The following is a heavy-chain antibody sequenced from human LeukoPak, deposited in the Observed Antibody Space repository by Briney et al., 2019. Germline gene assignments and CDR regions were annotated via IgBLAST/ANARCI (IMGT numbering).Heavy chain of an antibody. V-gene: IGHV4-4*09. J-gene: IGHJ6*03. CDR3: ARQLVVPAAILDYYYYYMDV. CDR2: IYTSGST. D-gene: IGHD2-2*02. CDR1: GGSISSYY. Sequence: SETLSLTCTVSGGSISSYYWSWIRQPPGKGLEWIRYIYTSGSTNYNPSLKSRVTISVDTSKSQFSLKLSSVTAADTAVYYCARQLVVPAAILDYYYYYMDVWGKGTTVTVSS.